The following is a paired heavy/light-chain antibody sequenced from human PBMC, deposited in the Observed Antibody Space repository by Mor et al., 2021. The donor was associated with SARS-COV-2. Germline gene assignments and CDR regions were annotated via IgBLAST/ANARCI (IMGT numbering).Heavy chain of an antibody. CDR3: AKSILSRAGNNPRGMDV. CDR2: VSSGGGGT. Sequence: EVQLLESGGGLVQPGGSLRLSCAVPGVTFSNYAMTWVRQAPGKGLEWVSGVSSGGGGTYYADSVKGRFTISRDNSKNTVYLQMNSLRAEDTAVYYCAKSILSRAGNNPRGMDVWGQGTTVTVSS. V-gene: IGHV3-23*01. CDR1: GVTFSNYA. D-gene: IGHD6-19*01. J-gene: IGHJ6*02.
Light chain of an antibody. CDR1: SSDVGGYTF. V-gene: IGLV2-14*03. CDR2: DVN. CDR3: TSYTSRTPVV. J-gene: IGLJ2*01. Sequence: QSALTQPASVSGSPGQSITISCTGSSSDVGGYTFVSWYQQHPDKAPKLIIYDVNNRPSGVSDRFSGSKSGNTASLTISGLQAEDGAYYYCTSYTSRTPVVFGAGTQLTVL.